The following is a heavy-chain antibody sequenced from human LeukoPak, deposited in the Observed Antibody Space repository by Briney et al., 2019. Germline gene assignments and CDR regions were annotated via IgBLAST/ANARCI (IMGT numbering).Heavy chain of an antibody. CDR3: ARGYSGYDFPLDY. D-gene: IGHD5-12*01. V-gene: IGHV1-2*02. CDR2: INPNSGGT. J-gene: IGHJ4*02. CDR1: GYTFTGYY. Sequence: GASVTVSCKASGYTFTGYYMHWVRQAPGQGLEWMGWINPNSGGTNYAQKFQGRVTTTRDTSISTAYMELSRLRSDDTAVYYCARGYSGYDFPLDYWGQGTLVTVSS.